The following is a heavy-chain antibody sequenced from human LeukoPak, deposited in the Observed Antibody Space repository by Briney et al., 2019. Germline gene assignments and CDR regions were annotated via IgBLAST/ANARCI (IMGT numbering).Heavy chain of an antibody. CDR1: GYTFTNYG. CDR3: ARWDRSTAATFDF. V-gene: IGHV1-18*04. D-gene: IGHD2-15*01. J-gene: IGHJ4*02. CDR2: ISAYNGNT. Sequence: ASVKVSCKASGYTFTNYGLNWVRQAPGQGLEWMGWISAYNGNTNYAQKVQGGVTMTTDTSTNTAYMELRSLRSDDTAVYYCARWDRSTAATFDFGGQGAPGTVSS.